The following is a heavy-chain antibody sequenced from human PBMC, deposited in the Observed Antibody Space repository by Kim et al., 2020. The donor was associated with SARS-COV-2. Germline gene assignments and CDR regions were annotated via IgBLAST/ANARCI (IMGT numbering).Heavy chain of an antibody. Sequence: GGSLRLSCAASGFTFSSYGMHWVRQAPGKGLEGVAVISYDGSNKYYADSVKGRFTISRDNSKNTLYLQMNSLRAEDTAGYYCAKEALLRYFDWLLYFD. V-gene: IGHV3-30*18. J-gene: IGHJ4*01. D-gene: IGHD3-9*01. CDR2: ISYDGSNK. CDR3: AKEALLRYFDWLLYFD. CDR1: GFTFSSYG.